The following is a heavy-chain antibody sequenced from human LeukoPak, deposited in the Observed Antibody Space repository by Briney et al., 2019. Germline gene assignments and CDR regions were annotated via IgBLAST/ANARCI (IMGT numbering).Heavy chain of an antibody. D-gene: IGHD2-15*01. J-gene: IGHJ4*02. Sequence: PSGTLSLTCTVSGGAISPYYWSWIRQAPGKGLEWIAGISYSGNTDSNPSLQSRGTISADTSKNQFSLRLTSLTAADTAVYYCPRHPLGRYYGSGGSCYSDIWGVGTLVTVSS. CDR1: GGAISPYY. V-gene: IGHV4-59*08. CDR2: ISYSGNT. CDR3: PRHPLGRYYGSGGSCYSDI.